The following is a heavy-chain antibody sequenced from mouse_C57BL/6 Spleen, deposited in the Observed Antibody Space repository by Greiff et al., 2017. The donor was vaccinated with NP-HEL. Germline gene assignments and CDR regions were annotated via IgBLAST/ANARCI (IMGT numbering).Heavy chain of an antibody. CDR3: ARYGDHYAMDY. CDR2: IYPGSGST. V-gene: IGHV1-55*01. Sequence: QVQLQQPGAELVKPGASVTMSCKASGYTFTSYWITWVKQRPGQGLEWIGDIYPGSGSTNYNEKFKSKATLTVDTSSSTAYMQLSSLTSEDSAVYYCARYGDHYAMDYWGQGTSVTVSS. CDR1: GYTFTSYW. J-gene: IGHJ4*01. D-gene: IGHD1-1*01.